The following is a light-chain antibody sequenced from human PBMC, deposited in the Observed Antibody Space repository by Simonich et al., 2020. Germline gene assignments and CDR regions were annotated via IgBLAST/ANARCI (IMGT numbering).Light chain of an antibody. CDR2: DVS. J-gene: IGLJ3*02. CDR1: SSDVGGYNY. Sequence: QSALTQPASVSGSPGQSITISCTGTSSDVGGYNYVSWYQQPPGKAPKIMIYDVSNRPSGVSNRFSGSKSGNTASLTISGLQAEDEADYYCSSYTSSSNWVFGGGTKLTVL. V-gene: IGLV2-14*03. CDR3: SSYTSSSNWV.